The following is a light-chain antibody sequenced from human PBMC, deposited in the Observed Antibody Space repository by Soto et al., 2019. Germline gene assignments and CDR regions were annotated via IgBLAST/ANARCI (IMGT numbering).Light chain of an antibody. Sequence: EIVMTQSPASRSGSAGPRRTLSCRASQSISTNLAWFQHKPGQAPRLLIYGASTRATGIPARFSGSGSGTEFTLTISSLQSEDFAVYYCQQYNNWPPTFGQGTKVDIK. CDR2: GAS. J-gene: IGKJ1*01. V-gene: IGKV3-15*01. CDR1: QSISTN. CDR3: QQYNNWPPT.